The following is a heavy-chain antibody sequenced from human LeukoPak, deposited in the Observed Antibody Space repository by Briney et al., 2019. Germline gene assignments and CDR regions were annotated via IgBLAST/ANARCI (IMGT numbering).Heavy chain of an antibody. V-gene: IGHV3-23*01. CDR1: GFIFNTYV. CDR2: VGGDGRHT. CDR3: ARTPADWYFDL. J-gene: IGHJ2*01. Sequence: GGSLRLSCAASGFIFNTYVMSWVRQAPGKGLEWVSSVGGDGRHTYYADSVKGRFTISRDNAKNSLDLQLNSLRAEDTAVYYCARTPADWYFDLWGRGTLVTVSS.